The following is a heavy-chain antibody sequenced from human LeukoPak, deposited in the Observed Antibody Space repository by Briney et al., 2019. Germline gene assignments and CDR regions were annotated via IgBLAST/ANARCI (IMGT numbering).Heavy chain of an antibody. D-gene: IGHD6-19*01. V-gene: IGHV4-4*07. J-gene: IGHJ4*02. CDR1: GGSITSYY. CDR3: ARVVSTNGWYPLDF. CDR2: ISSSGRA. Sequence: SETLSLTCIVSGGSITSYYWSWIRQTGGKGREWIGHISSSGRANYNPALKGRVTLSVDTSKNMVSLKLNTASAAATALYFCARVVSTNGWYPLDFWGQRAQVTVSS.